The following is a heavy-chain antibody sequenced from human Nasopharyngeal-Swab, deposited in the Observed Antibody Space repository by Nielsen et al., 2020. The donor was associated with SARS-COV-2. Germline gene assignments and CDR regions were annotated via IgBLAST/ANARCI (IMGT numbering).Heavy chain of an antibody. V-gene: IGHV3-7*01. CDR1: GFTFSPYW. Sequence: GGSLRLSCAASGFTFSPYWMTWVRQAPGKGLEWVANVKQDGTEKYFVDSVKGRFTISRDNAKNSLYLHMNSLRAEDTAVYYCARDEILDYWGPGTLVTVSS. D-gene: IGHD2/OR15-2a*01. CDR2: VKQDGTEK. J-gene: IGHJ4*02. CDR3: ARDEILDY.